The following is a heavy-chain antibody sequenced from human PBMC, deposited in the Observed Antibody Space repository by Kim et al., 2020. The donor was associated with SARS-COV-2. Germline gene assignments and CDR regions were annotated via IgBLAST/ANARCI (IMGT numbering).Heavy chain of an antibody. J-gene: IGHJ4*02. CDR1: GYSFTTSW. Sequence: GESLKISCKGSGYSFTTSWISWVRQMPGKGLEWMGRIDPSDSYTNYSPSFQGHVTISADKSISTAYLQWSSLKASDTAMYYCARQDGGGMTTGDYWGQGTLVTVSS. CDR2: IDPSDSYT. V-gene: IGHV5-10-1*01. CDR3: ARQDGGGMTTGDY. D-gene: IGHD4-4*01.